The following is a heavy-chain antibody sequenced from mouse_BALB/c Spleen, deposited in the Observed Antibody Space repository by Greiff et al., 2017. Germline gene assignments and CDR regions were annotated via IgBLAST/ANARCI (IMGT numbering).Heavy chain of an antibody. D-gene: IGHD2-3*01. CDR3: ARWGDGYLFAY. J-gene: IGHJ3*01. V-gene: IGHV14-3*02. Sequence: VQLQQSGAELVKPGASVKLSCTASGFNINDTYMHWVKQRPEQGLEWIGRIDPANGNTKYDPKFQGKATITADTSSNTAYLQISSLTSEDTAVYYCARWGDGYLFAYWGQGTLVTVSA. CDR1: GFNINDTY. CDR2: IDPANGNT.